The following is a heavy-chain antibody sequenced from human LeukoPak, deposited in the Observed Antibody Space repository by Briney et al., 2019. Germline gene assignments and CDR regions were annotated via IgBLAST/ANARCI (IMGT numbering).Heavy chain of an antibody. Sequence: GGSLRLSCAASGFTFDDYGMSWVRQAPGKGLEWVSGINWNGGSTGYADSVKGRFTISRDKAKNSLYLQMNSLRAEDTALYYCARVPETTQLFDYWGQGTLVTVSS. J-gene: IGHJ4*02. CDR3: ARVPETTQLFDY. D-gene: IGHD1-14*01. CDR1: GFTFDDYG. V-gene: IGHV3-20*04. CDR2: INWNGGST.